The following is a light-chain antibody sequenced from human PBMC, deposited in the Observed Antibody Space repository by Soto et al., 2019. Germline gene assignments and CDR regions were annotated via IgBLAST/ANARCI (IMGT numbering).Light chain of an antibody. J-gene: IGLJ2*01. CDR2: DDS. CDR1: NIGSKS. CDR3: QVWDSSSDHPEV. Sequence: SYELTQPPSVSVAPGQTARITCEGNNIGSKSVHWYQQKPGQAPVLVVYDDSDRPSGIPERFSGSNSGNTATLTISRVEAGDEADYYCQVWDSSSDHPEVFGGGTKLTVL. V-gene: IGLV3-21*02.